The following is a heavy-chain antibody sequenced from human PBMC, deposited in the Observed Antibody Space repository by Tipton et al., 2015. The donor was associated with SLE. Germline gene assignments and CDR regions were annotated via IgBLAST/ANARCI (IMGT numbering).Heavy chain of an antibody. J-gene: IGHJ1*01. V-gene: IGHV3-23*03. CDR3: AKDGAGKYFHH. CDR1: GFTFSSYA. CDR2: IYSGGST. D-gene: IGHD1-26*01. Sequence: SLRLSCAASGFTFSSYAMSWVRQAPGKGLEWVSVIYSGGSTYYVDSVKGRFTISRDNSKNTLYLQMSSLRAEDTAVYYCAKDGAGKYFHHGAQGPLATVPP.